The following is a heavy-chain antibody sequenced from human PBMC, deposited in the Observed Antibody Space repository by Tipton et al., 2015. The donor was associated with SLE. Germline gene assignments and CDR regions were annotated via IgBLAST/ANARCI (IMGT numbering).Heavy chain of an antibody. CDR2: ITANSDTT. D-gene: IGHD1-26*01. CDR3: ARARGYSGSYYFDS. V-gene: IGHV3-23*01. Sequence: AVSGFTFISFAMSWVRQAPGKGLEWVSAITANSDTTYYADSVNGRFTISRDNSNNTLFLQMNSLRAEDSAVYYCARARGYSGSYYFDSWGQGTLVTVSS. CDR1: GFTFISFA. J-gene: IGHJ4*02.